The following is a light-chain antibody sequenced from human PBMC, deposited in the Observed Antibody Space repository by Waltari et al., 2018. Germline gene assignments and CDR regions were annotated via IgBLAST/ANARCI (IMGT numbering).Light chain of an antibody. J-gene: IGLJ3*02. V-gene: IGLV2-14*01. CDR1: SSDVGGYNY. Sequence: QSALTQPASVSGSPGQSITISCTGTSSDVGGYNYVSWYQQHPVKAPKLMIYDVNYRPSGVSNRFSGSKSGNTASLTISGLQAEDEADYYCSSFTSSSTWVFGGGTKLTVL. CDR2: DVN. CDR3: SSFTSSSTWV.